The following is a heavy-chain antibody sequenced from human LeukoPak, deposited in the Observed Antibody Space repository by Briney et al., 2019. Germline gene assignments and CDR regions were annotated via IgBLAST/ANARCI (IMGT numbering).Heavy chain of an antibody. CDR3: ARDPGYCSGGSCYSSYYFDY. D-gene: IGHD2-15*01. CDR1: GFTFSSYE. J-gene: IGHJ4*02. Sequence: PGGSLRLSCAASGFTFSSYEMNWVRQAPGKGLEWVSYISSSGSTIYCADSVKGRFTISRDNAKNSLYLQMNSLRAEDTAVYYCARDPGYCSGGSCYSSYYFDYWGQGTLVTVSS. CDR2: ISSSGSTI. V-gene: IGHV3-48*03.